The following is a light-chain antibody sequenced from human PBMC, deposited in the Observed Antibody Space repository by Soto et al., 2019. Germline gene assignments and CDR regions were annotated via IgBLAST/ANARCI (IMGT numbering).Light chain of an antibody. Sequence: DIQMTQSPSTLSASVGDRVTITCRASQSISSWLAWYQQKPGKAPKLLIYDASSLESGVPSRFSGSGSGTEFTLTISSLQPDDFATYYCQQYNNYPRTFDQGTKVEIK. CDR1: QSISSW. CDR3: QQYNNYPRT. CDR2: DAS. V-gene: IGKV1-5*01. J-gene: IGKJ1*01.